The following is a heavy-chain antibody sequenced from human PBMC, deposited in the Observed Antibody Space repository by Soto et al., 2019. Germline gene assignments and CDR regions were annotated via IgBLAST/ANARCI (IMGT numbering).Heavy chain of an antibody. V-gene: IGHV3-23*01. Sequence: EVQLLESGGGLVQPGGSLRLSCAASGFTFSSYAMSWVRQAPGKGLEWVSAISGSGGSTYYADSVKGRFTISRDNSKNTLYMHMNSLRAEDTAVYYCAKDDYIVVIPAASPFDYWGQGTLVTVSS. CDR1: GFTFSSYA. CDR3: AKDDYIVVIPAASPFDY. D-gene: IGHD2-2*01. CDR2: ISGSGGST. J-gene: IGHJ4*02.